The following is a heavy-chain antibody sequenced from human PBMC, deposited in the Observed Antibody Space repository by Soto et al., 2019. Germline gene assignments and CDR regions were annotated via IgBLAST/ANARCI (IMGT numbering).Heavy chain of an antibody. CDR1: GFSLRTSGVS. J-gene: IGHJ4*02. Sequence: QITLKESGPTLVKPTQTLTLTCSFSGFSLRTSGVSVGWIRQPPGKALEWLAFIYWNDDERYSPSLQSRLTITKDNSKKEVVLTMTNMDPLDTGTYYCAYRVGSRGSFDYWGQGTLVTVSS. D-gene: IGHD6-25*01. CDR2: IYWNDDE. CDR3: AYRVGSRGSFDY. V-gene: IGHV2-5*01.